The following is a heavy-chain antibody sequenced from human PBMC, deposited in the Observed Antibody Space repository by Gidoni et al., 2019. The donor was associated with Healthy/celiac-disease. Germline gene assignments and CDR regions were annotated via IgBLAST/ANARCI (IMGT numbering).Heavy chain of an antibody. CDR1: GGSFSGYY. D-gene: IGHD1-26*01. Sequence: QVQLQQWGAGLLKPSETLSLTCAVYGGSFSGYYWSWIRQPPGKGLEWIGEINHSGSTNYNPSLKSRVTISVDTSKNQFSLKLSSVTAADTAVYYCARGQLRMVGATQLAGRGTAFDYWGQGTLVTVSS. V-gene: IGHV4-34*01. CDR3: ARGQLRMVGATQLAGRGTAFDY. J-gene: IGHJ4*02. CDR2: INHSGST.